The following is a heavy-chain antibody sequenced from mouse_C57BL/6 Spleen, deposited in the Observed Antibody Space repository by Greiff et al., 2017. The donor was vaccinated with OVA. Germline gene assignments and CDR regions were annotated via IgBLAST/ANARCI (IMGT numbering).Heavy chain of an antibody. CDR3: ARITTVVDRYFDV. CDR1: GYSFTGYY. J-gene: IGHJ1*03. Sequence: VQLQQSGPELVKPGASVKISCKASGYSFTGYYMNWVKQSPDKSLEWIGELNPSTGGTTYTQQFQAKSTLTVDKSSSTAYMQLQSLTSKDTAVYYCARITTVVDRYFDVWGTGTTVTVAS. V-gene: IGHV1-42*01. CDR2: LNPSTGGT. D-gene: IGHD1-1*01.